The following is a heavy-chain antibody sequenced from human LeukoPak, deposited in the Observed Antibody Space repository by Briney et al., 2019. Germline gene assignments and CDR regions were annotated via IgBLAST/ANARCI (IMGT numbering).Heavy chain of an antibody. D-gene: IGHD2-8*02. CDR3: ARDRINTWSLDY. Sequence: PGGSLRLSCVVSGFTFSSFGMHWVRQAPGKGLEWVAYIGSGGSDEFYADSVKGRFAISRDDSTNSVYLQMNTLRPGDTAVYYCARDRINTWSLDYWGQGTLVTVFS. CDR1: GFTFSSFG. J-gene: IGHJ4*02. V-gene: IGHV3-30*02. CDR2: IGSGGSDE.